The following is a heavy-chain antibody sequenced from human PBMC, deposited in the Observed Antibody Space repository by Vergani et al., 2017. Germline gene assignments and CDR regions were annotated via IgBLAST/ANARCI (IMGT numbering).Heavy chain of an antibody. CDR2: ISSSSTYI. V-gene: IGHV3-21*02. Sequence: EVQLVESGGGLVKPGGSLRLSCAASGFTFNTYSMNWVRQAPGKGLEWVSSISSSSTYIYYADSVKGRFTFSRDNAKNSLYLQMNILRAEDTAVYYCARGLVVVTANDAFDIWGQGTMVTVSS. CDR1: GFTFNTYS. D-gene: IGHD2-21*02. CDR3: ARGLVVVTANDAFDI. J-gene: IGHJ3*02.